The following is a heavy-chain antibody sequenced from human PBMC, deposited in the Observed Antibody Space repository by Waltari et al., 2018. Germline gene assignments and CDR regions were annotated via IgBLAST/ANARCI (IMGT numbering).Heavy chain of an antibody. V-gene: IGHV4-34*01. CDR3: ARALAYCGGDCYSTRYYFDY. CDR2: INHSGST. D-gene: IGHD2-21*02. Sequence: QVQLQQWGAGLLKPSETLSLTCAVYGGSFSGYSWSWIRQPPGKGLEWIGEINHSGSTNDNPSLKGRVTISVDTSKNQFSLKLSSVTAADTAVYYCARALAYCGGDCYSTRYYFDYWGQGTLVTVSS. CDR1: GGSFSGYS. J-gene: IGHJ4*02.